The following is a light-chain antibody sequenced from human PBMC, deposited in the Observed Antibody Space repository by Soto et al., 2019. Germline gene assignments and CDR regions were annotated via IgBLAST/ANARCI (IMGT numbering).Light chain of an antibody. CDR3: QQYNNWPFT. Sequence: EIVLTQSPAPLSVSPGERATLSCRASQSVSSNLVWYQQKPGQAPRLLIYGASTRATGIPARFSGSGSGTEFTLTISRLQSEDFAVYYCQQYNNWPFTFGPGTKVDIK. V-gene: IGKV3-15*01. CDR1: QSVSSN. J-gene: IGKJ3*01. CDR2: GAS.